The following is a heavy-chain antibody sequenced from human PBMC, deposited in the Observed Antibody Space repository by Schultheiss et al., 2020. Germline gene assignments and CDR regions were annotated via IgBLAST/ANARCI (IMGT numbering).Heavy chain of an antibody. D-gene: IGHD6-19*01. CDR1: GFTFSSYG. CDR2: IWYDGNKK. Sequence: GGSLRLSCAASGFTFSSYGMHWVRQAPGKGLEWVALIWYDGNKKYYADSVKGRFTISRDNSKNTLFLQMNSLSAEDTAVYYCARGVTSGWYQYYCDFWGQGALVTVSS. CDR3: ARGVTSGWYQYYCDF. V-gene: IGHV3-33*01. J-gene: IGHJ4*02.